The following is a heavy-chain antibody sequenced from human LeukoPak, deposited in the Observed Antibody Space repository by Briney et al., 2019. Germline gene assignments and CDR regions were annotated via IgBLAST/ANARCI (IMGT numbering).Heavy chain of an antibody. CDR1: GYTFTSYY. J-gene: IGHJ4*02. V-gene: IGHV1-46*03. Sequence: ASVKVSCKASGYTFTSYYMHWVRQAPGQGLEWMGIINPSGGGTSYAQKFQGRVTMTRDTSTSTVYMELSSLRSEDTAVYYCARDELSRSWSGYTVYWGQGTLVTVSS. D-gene: IGHD3-3*01. CDR2: INPSGGGT. CDR3: ARDELSRSWSGYTVY.